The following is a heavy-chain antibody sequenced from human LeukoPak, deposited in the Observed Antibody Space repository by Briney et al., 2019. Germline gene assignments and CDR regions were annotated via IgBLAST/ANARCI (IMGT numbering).Heavy chain of an antibody. CDR3: ARDGVVGATTRPVGAFDI. Sequence: GGSLSLSCAAYGFTFSSYAMSWVRQAPGKGLEWVSAISGSGGSTYYAASVKGRFTISRDNAKSSLYLQMNSLSAEDTALYYCARDGVVGATTRPVGAFDIWGQGTMVTVSS. CDR2: ISGSGGST. J-gene: IGHJ3*02. D-gene: IGHD1-26*01. V-gene: IGHV3-23*01. CDR1: GFTFSSYA.